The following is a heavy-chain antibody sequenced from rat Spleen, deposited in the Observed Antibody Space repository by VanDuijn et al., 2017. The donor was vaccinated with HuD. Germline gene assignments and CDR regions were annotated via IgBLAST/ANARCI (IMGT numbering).Heavy chain of an antibody. Sequence: EVQLVESDGGLVQPGRSLKLSCAASGFTFSDYYMAWVRPAPTKGLEWVATISFDGYNTYYRDSVNGRFTISRDNAKSTLYLQMDSLRSEDTATYYCARRFDFDYWGQGVMVTVSS. CDR1: GFTFSDYY. V-gene: IGHV5-29*01. CDR3: ARRFDFDY. CDR2: ISFDGYNT. D-gene: IGHD4-3*01. J-gene: IGHJ2*01.